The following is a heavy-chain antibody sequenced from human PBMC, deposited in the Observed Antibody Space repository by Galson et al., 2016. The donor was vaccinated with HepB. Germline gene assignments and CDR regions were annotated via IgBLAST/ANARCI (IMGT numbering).Heavy chain of an antibody. D-gene: IGHD3-9*01. CDR2: IVPIFDTA. J-gene: IGHJ4*02. Sequence: SVKVSCKASGGTFSSFGYNWVRQTPGQGLEWMGGIVPIFDTANYAQKNQVVLAMTNMDPVDTATYYCAHSYYDILTGAFDYWGQGTLVTVSS. V-gene: IGHV1-69*13. CDR1: GGTFSSFG. CDR3: Y.